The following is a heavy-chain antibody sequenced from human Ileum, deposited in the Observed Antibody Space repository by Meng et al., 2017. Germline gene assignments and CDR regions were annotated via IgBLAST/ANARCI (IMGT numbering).Heavy chain of an antibody. J-gene: IGHJ4*02. CDR1: GGSFSHYD. V-gene: IGHV4-34*02. Sequence: QGQLQQWGAGMLNTSETLSLTCAFYGGSFSHYDWNWIRQFPGKGLEWIGQINHSGSSNYNPSLSSRVTISADMSKSQSSLKLSSVTAADTAVYYCRLAYCIGDCGDYWGQGTLVTVSS. CDR2: INHSGSS. CDR3: RLAYCIGDCGDY. D-gene: IGHD2-21*02.